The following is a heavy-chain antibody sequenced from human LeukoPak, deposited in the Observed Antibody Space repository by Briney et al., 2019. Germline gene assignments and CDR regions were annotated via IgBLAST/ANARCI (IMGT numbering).Heavy chain of an antibody. CDR2: IYYSGST. CDR3: ARVWVSGFGYYYYGMDV. Sequence: PSETLSLTCTVSGGSISSSSYYWGWIRQPPGKGLEWIGSIYYSGSTYYNPSLKSRVTISVDTSKNQFSLKLSSVTAADTAVYYCARVWVSGFGYYYYGMDVWGQGTTVTVSS. CDR1: GGSISSSSYY. J-gene: IGHJ6*01. V-gene: IGHV4-39*07. D-gene: IGHD6-25*01.